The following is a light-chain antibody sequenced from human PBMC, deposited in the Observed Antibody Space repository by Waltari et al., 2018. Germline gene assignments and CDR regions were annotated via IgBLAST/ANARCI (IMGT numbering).Light chain of an antibody. J-gene: IGKJ4*01. CDR1: QSVSSK. CDR2: GAS. V-gene: IGKV3-15*01. CDR3: QHYNNLPLT. Sequence: EIVMTQSPATLSVSPGERATLSWRASQSVSSKLAWYQQRPGEAPRLLISGASTRATGIPARFTGSGSGTEFTLTISSLQSEDFAVYFCQHYNNLPLTFGGGTKVEI.